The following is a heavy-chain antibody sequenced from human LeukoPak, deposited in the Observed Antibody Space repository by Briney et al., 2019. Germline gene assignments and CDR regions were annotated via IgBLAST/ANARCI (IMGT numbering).Heavy chain of an antibody. D-gene: IGHD6-6*01. CDR3: ARGSWQLAEEVY. CDR1: GFIFSNYG. J-gene: IGHJ4*02. CDR2: INHSGST. V-gene: IGHV4-34*01. Sequence: GSLRLSCAASGFIFSNYGMHWIRQPPGKGLEWIGEINHSGSTYYNPSLKSRVTISVDTSKNEFSLKLSSVTAADTAVYYCARGSWQLAEEVYWGQGTLVTVSS.